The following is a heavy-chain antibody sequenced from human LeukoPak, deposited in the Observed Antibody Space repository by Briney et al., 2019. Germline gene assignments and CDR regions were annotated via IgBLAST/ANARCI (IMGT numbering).Heavy chain of an antibody. CDR1: GGTFSSYA. Sequence: SVKVSCKASGGTFSSYAISWVRQAPGQGLEWMGGIIPIFGTANYAQKFQGRVTITADESTSIAYMELSSLRSEDTAVYYCAKFGVASSDMWGQGRMVTVSS. CDR3: AKFGVASSDM. CDR2: IIPIFGTA. J-gene: IGHJ3*02. D-gene: IGHD3-3*01. V-gene: IGHV1-69*13.